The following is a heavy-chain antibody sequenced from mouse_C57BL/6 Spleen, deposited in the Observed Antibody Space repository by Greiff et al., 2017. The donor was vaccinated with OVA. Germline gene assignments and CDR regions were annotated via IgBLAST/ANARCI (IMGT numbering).Heavy chain of an antibody. CDR3: ARELGREWFAY. V-gene: IGHV3-6*01. Sequence: DVKLVESGPGLVKPSQSLSLTCSVTGYSITSGYYWNWIRQFPGNKLEWMGYISYDGSNNYNPSLKNRISITRDTSKNQFFLKLNSVTTEDTATYYCARELGREWFAYWGQGTLVTVSA. D-gene: IGHD4-1*01. CDR2: ISYDGSN. J-gene: IGHJ3*01. CDR1: GYSITSGYY.